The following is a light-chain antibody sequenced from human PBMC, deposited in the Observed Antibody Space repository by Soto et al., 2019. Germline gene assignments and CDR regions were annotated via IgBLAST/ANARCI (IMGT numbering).Light chain of an antibody. CDR3: NSYTSSNTLNGM. Sequence: QSALTQPASVSGSPGQSITISCTGTSSDVGGYNYVSWYQQHPGKAPKLMIYEVSNRPSGVSNRFSGSKSGNTASLTSSGLQAEDEADYYCNSYTSSNTLNGMCGGGTKLTVL. CDR2: EVS. V-gene: IGLV2-14*01. J-gene: IGLJ3*02. CDR1: SSDVGGYNY.